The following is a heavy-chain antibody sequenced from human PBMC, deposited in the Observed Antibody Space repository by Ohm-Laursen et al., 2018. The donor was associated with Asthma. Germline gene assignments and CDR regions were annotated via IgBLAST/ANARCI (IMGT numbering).Heavy chain of an antibody. Sequence: ASVKVSCKASGGTFSSYAISWVRQAPGQGLEWMGRINPNSGGTNYAQKFQGRVTMTRDTSISTAYMELSRLRSDDTAVYYCARDWLEYYDYTPAFDIWGQGTMVTVSS. CDR1: GGTFSSYA. CDR2: INPNSGGT. V-gene: IGHV1-2*06. J-gene: IGHJ3*02. D-gene: IGHD3-16*01. CDR3: ARDWLEYYDYTPAFDI.